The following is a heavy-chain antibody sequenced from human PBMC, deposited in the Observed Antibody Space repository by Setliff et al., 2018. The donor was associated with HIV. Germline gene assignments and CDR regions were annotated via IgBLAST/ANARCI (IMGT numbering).Heavy chain of an antibody. CDR3: ARHPGSGSYTIPYHFDY. CDR1: NYSVNTSYY. D-gene: IGHD3-10*01. V-gene: IGHV4-38-2*01. CDR2: IFHTGSA. J-gene: IGHJ4*02. Sequence: SENLERKGVVSNYSVNTSYYWGWIRQSPGKGLQWIGSIFHTGSAYYNPSLKSRVILSIDTAKNEFSLKLSSVTAPDTAVYYCARHPGSGSYTIPYHFDYWGQGRLVTVSS.